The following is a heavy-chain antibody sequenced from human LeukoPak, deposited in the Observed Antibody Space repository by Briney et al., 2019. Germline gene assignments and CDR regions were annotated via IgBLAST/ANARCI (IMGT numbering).Heavy chain of an antibody. CDR1: GGSISSYY. CDR2: IYYSGST. J-gene: IGHJ4*02. D-gene: IGHD6-13*01. V-gene: IGHV4-59*01. CDR3: AREKAAANDH. Sequence: SETLSLTCTVSGGSISSYYWSWIRQPPGKGLEWIGYIYYSGSTNYNPSLKSRVTISVDTSKNQFSLKLSSVTAADTAVYYCAREKAAANDHWGQGTLVTVSS.